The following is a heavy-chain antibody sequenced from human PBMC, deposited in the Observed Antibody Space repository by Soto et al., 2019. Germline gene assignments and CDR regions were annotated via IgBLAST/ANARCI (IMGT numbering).Heavy chain of an antibody. Sequence: GASVKVSCKASGYTFTSYYMHWVRQAPGQGLEWMGITNPSGGSTSYAQKFQGRVTMTRDTSTSTVYMELSSLRSEDTAVYYCATLAYCGGDCFTGADDAFDIWGQGTMVTVSS. CDR1: GYTFTSYY. V-gene: IGHV1-46*01. CDR3: ATLAYCGGDCFTGADDAFDI. J-gene: IGHJ3*02. CDR2: TNPSGGST. D-gene: IGHD2-21*02.